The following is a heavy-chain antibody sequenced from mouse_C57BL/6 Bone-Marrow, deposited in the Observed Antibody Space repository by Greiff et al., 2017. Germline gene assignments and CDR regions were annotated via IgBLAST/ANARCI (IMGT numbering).Heavy chain of an antibody. D-gene: IGHD4-1*01. CDR1: GYTFTSYW. CDR2: IDPSDSYT. Sequence: QVQLKQPGAELVMPGASVKLSCKASGYTFTSYWMHWVKQRPGQGLEWIGEIDPSDSYTNYNQKFKGKSTLTVDKSSSTAYMQLSSLTSEDSAVYYCARRAGRGVDYWGQGTSVTVSS. CDR3: ARRAGRGVDY. V-gene: IGHV1-69*01. J-gene: IGHJ4*01.